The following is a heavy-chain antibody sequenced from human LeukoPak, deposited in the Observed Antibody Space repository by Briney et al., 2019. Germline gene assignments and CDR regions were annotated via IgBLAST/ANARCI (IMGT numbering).Heavy chain of an antibody. V-gene: IGHV4-34*01. D-gene: IGHD3-22*01. J-gene: IGHJ4*02. Sequence: SETLSLTCAVYGGSFSGYYWSWIRQPPGKGLEWIGEINHSGSTNYNPSLKSRVTISVDTSKNQFSLKLSSVTAADTAVYYCARTGRMIVVANFDYWGQGTLVTVSS. CDR1: GGSFSGYY. CDR3: ARTGRMIVVANFDY. CDR2: INHSGST.